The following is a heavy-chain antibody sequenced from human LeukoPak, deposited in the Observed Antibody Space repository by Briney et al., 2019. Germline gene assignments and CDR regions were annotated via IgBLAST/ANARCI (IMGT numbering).Heavy chain of an antibody. Sequence: PSETLSLTCTVSGGSISSYYWSWIRQPPGKGLEWIGEINHSGSTNYNPSLKSRVTISVDTSKNQFSLKLSSVTAADTAVYYCARMEITFGGVIQDYWGQGTLVTVSS. CDR3: ARMEITFGGVIQDY. V-gene: IGHV4-34*01. D-gene: IGHD3-16*01. J-gene: IGHJ4*02. CDR2: INHSGST. CDR1: GGSISSYY.